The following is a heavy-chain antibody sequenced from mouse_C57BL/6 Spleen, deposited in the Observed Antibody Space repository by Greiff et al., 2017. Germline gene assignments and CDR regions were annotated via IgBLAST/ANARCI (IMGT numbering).Heavy chain of an antibody. J-gene: IGHJ4*01. D-gene: IGHD1-3*01. CDR1: GFTFSSYA. Sequence: EVQRVESGGGLVKPGGSLKLSCAASGFTFSSYAMSWVRQTPEKRLEWVATISDGGSYTYYPDNVKGRFTFSRDNAKNNLYLQMSHLKSEDTAMYYCARGETKDYAMDYWGQGTSVTVSS. CDR3: ARGETKDYAMDY. V-gene: IGHV5-4*01. CDR2: ISDGGSYT.